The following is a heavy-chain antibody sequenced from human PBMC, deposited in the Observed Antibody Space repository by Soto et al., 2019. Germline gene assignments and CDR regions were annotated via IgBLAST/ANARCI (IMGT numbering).Heavy chain of an antibody. Sequence: QVQLVQSGTEVKRPGDSVKVSCKASGYTFTGYYVHWVRQAPGQGLAWMGWINPNSGDTYLAQRFQGRVTMNRDTSIGTAYMELRGLTSDDTAEYYCAKGGAIVAAGTRVYLYNAMDVGGQGTTVTVSS. CDR3: AKGGAIVAAGTRVYLYNAMDV. V-gene: IGHV1-2*02. CDR2: INPNSGDT. J-gene: IGHJ6*01. CDR1: GYTFTGYY. D-gene: IGHD1-26*01.